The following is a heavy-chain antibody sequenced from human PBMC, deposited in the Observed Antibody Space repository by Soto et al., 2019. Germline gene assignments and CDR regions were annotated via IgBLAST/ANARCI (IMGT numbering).Heavy chain of an antibody. V-gene: IGHV3-23*01. CDR2: ISGSGGTT. CDR3: AKTPRQWLVYFDY. D-gene: IGHD6-19*01. CDR1: GFTFSNYA. J-gene: IGHJ4*02. Sequence: GGSLRLSCAASGFTFSNYAISWVRQAPGKGLEWVSGISGSGGTTYYADSVKGRFTISRDNSKDTLHLQMNSLRAEDTAVYYCAKTPRQWLVYFDYWGQGALVTVSS.